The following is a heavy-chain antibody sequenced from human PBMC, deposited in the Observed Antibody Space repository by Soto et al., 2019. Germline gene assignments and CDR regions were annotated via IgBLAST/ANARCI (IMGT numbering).Heavy chain of an antibody. CDR3: AKGTGSYGDYEGN. CDR2: TYHSGNP. V-gene: IGHV4-30-2*01. D-gene: IGHD4-17*01. CDR1: GDTISTGGYS. Sequence: SETLSLTCGVSGDTISTGGYSWAWIRQPPGKALEWIGHTYHSGNPYYNPSLKSRVIISVDRSKNQFSLKVSSVTAADTAVYFCAKGTGSYGDYEGNWGQGTLVTVSS. J-gene: IGHJ4*02.